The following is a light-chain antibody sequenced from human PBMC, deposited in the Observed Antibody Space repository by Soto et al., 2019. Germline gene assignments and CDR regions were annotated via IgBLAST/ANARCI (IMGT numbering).Light chain of an antibody. Sequence: DIQLTQSPSSLSAQVGDRVTITCRTRQNINNFLNWYRQRPGGAPELLIYGASGLRGGVSTRFSGRGSRTHFTLTMSGPQREDAATYCCQQTLRTPPSTLGHGT. CDR3: QQTLRTPPST. V-gene: IGKV1-39*01. CDR2: GAS. CDR1: QNINNF. J-gene: IGKJ1*01.